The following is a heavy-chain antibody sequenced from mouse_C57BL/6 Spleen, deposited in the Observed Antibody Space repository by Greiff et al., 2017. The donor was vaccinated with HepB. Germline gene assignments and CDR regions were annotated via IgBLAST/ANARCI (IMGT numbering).Heavy chain of an antibody. Sequence: QVQLQQSGPELVKPGASVKISCKASGYAFSSSWMNWVKQRPGKGLEWIGRIYPGDGDTNYNGKFKGKATLTADKSSSTAYMQLSSLTSEDAAVYFCAREGDVRFAYWGQGTLVTVSA. J-gene: IGHJ3*01. V-gene: IGHV1-82*01. CDR2: IYPGDGDT. D-gene: IGHD2-13*01. CDR3: AREGDVRFAY. CDR1: GYAFSSSW.